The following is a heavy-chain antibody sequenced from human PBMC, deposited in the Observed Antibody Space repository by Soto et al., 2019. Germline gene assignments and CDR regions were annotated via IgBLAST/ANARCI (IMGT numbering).Heavy chain of an antibody. D-gene: IGHD3-10*01. CDR3: ARRSVGLTMVRGVIIKEKGYFDL. J-gene: IGHJ2*01. CDR1: GGSISSSSYY. CDR2: IYYSGST. Sequence: SETLSLTCTVSGGSISSSSYYWGWIRQPPGKGLEWIGSIYYSGSTYYNPSLKSRVTISVDTSKNQFSLKLSSVTAADTAVYYCARRSVGLTMVRGVIIKEKGYFDLWGRGTLVTVSS. V-gene: IGHV4-39*01.